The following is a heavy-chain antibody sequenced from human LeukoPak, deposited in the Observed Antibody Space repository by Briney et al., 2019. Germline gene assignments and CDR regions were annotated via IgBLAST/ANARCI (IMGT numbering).Heavy chain of an antibody. CDR2: ISSSSSTI. D-gene: IGHD1-26*01. Sequence: GGSLRLSCAASGFTFSSYSMNWVRQAPGKGLEWVSYISSSSSTIYYADSVKGRFTISRDNAKNSLYLQMNSLRAEDTAVYYCARDGVWWELPAVDYWGQGTLVTVSS. CDR1: GFTFSSYS. CDR3: ARDGVWWELPAVDY. J-gene: IGHJ4*02. V-gene: IGHV3-48*01.